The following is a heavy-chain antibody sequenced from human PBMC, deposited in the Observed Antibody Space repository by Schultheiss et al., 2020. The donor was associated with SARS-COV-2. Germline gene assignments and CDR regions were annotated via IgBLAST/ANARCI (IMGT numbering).Heavy chain of an antibody. V-gene: IGHV4-39*01. CDR2: MYYSGST. D-gene: IGHD3-10*01. CDR1: GGSISSSSYY. Sequence: SQTLSLTCTVSGGSISSSSYYWGWIRQPPGKGLEWIGSMYYSGSTYYNPSLKSRVTISVDTSKNQFSLKLSSVTAADTAVYYCAGLWFGELLENYWGQGTLVTV. J-gene: IGHJ4*02. CDR3: AGLWFGELLENY.